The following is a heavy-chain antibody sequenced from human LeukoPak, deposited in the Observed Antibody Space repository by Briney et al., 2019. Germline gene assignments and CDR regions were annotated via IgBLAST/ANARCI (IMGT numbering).Heavy chain of an antibody. V-gene: IGHV3-74*01. CDR3: TRVEETATTAAIIRKYSYYYYYMDV. D-gene: IGHD4-11*01. CDR1: GFTFSSYL. CDR2: INSDGSNT. Sequence: GGSLRLSCAASGFTFSSYLMHWVRQAPGKGLVWVSRINSDGSNTNYADSVKGRFTISRDNAKNTLYLLMNSLRAEDTAVYYCTRVEETATTAAIIRKYSYYYYYMDVWGKGNTVTVSS. J-gene: IGHJ6*03.